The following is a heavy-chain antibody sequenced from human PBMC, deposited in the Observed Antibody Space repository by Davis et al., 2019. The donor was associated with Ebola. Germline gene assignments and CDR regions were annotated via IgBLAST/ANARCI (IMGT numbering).Heavy chain of an antibody. CDR2: IYYSGST. Sequence: PSETLSLTCTVPGGSISSSSYYWGWIRQPPGKGLEWIGSIYYSGSTYYNPYLKSRVTISVDTSKNQFSLKLSSVTAADTAVYYCARSRIIITFGGVIGSQDYYYYGMDVWGQGTTVTVSS. D-gene: IGHD3-16*02. V-gene: IGHV4-39*01. CDR3: ARSRIIITFGGVIGSQDYYYYGMDV. CDR1: GGSISSSSYY. J-gene: IGHJ6*02.